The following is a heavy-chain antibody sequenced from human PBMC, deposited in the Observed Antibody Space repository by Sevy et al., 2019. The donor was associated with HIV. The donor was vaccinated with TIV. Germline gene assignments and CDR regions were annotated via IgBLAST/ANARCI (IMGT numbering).Heavy chain of an antibody. CDR2: ISYDGSNK. D-gene: IGHD3-10*01. Sequence: GGSLRLSCAASGFTFSSYAMHWVRQAPGKGLEWVAVISYDGSNKYYADSVKGRFTISRDNSKNTLYLQMNSLRAEDTAVYYCARAGAPYYYGSNNWFDPWGQGTLVTVSS. CDR1: GFTFSSYA. V-gene: IGHV3-30-3*01. CDR3: ARAGAPYYYGSNNWFDP. J-gene: IGHJ5*02.